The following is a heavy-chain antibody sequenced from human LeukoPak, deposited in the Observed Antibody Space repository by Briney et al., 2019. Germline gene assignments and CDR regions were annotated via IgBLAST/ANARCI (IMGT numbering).Heavy chain of an antibody. D-gene: IGHD6-13*01. J-gene: IGHJ5*02. CDR3: ARLQSRPGYSSSWYFSRPDKREYNWFDP. V-gene: IGHV4-34*01. CDR2: INHSGST. CDR1: GGSFSGYY. Sequence: SETLSLTRAVYGGSFSGYYWSWIRQPPGKGLEWIGEINHSGSTNYNPSLKSRVTISVDTSKNQFSLKLSSVTAADTAVYYCARLQSRPGYSSSWYFSRPDKREYNWFDPWGQGTLVTVSS.